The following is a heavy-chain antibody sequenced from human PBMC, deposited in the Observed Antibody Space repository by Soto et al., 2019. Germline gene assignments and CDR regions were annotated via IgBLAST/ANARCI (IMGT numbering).Heavy chain of an antibody. CDR1: GGSISSGGYY. J-gene: IGHJ3*02. CDR3: ARGGSSGSDDAFDI. Sequence: QVQLQESGPGLVKPSQTLSLTCTVSGGSISSGGYYWSWIRQHPGKGLEWIGYIYYSGSTYYSPSLKSRVTISVDTSKNQFSLKLSSVTAADTAVYYCARGGSSGSDDAFDIWGQGTMVTVSS. CDR2: IYYSGST. D-gene: IGHD3-10*01. V-gene: IGHV4-31*03.